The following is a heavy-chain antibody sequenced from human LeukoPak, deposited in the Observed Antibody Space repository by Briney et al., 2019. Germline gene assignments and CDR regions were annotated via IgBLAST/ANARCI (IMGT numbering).Heavy chain of an antibody. CDR2: IDPNSGGT. Sequence: GASVKVSCKTSGYTFTGYYMHWVRQAPGQGLEWMGWIDPNSGGTEYAQRFQGRVTMTRDTSITTAYMELSRLRSDDTAVYYCARGGPSPTTVTSNWYFDLWGRGTLVTVSS. V-gene: IGHV1-2*02. CDR1: GYTFTGYY. CDR3: ARGGPSPTTVTSNWYFDL. J-gene: IGHJ2*01. D-gene: IGHD4-11*01.